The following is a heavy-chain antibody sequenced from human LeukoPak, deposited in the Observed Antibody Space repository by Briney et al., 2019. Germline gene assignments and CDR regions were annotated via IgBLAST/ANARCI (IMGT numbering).Heavy chain of an antibody. D-gene: IGHD6-13*01. J-gene: IGHJ5*02. V-gene: IGHV4-31*03. Sequence: SSQTLSLTCTVSGGSISSGGYYWSWIRQHPGKGLEWIGYIYYSGSTYYNPSLKGRVTISVDTSKNQFFLKLSSVTAADTAVYYCARNGIAAAGTGSWFDPWGQGTLVTVSS. CDR3: ARNGIAAAGTGSWFDP. CDR1: GGSISSGGYY. CDR2: IYYSGST.